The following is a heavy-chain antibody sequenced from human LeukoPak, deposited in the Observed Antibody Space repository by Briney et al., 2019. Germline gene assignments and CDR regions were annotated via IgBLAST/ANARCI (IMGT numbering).Heavy chain of an antibody. CDR1: GFAFSNCG. Sequence: GGSLRLSCAASGFAFSNCGMSWVRLLPGKGLEWVSVISGSGDNTYYANSVKGRFTVSRDNSMNTLYLQMNNLRGEDTALYYCTKGPYGNSIYYGMDVRGQGTTVTVSS. D-gene: IGHD5-24*01. CDR3: TKGPYGNSIYYGMDV. V-gene: IGHV3-23*01. J-gene: IGHJ6*02. CDR2: ISGSGDNT.